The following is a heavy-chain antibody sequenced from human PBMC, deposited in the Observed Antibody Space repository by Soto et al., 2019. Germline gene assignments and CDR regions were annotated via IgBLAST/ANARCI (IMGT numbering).Heavy chain of an antibody. CDR1: GFTVSSNY. D-gene: IGHD2-15*01. J-gene: IGHJ3*02. Sequence: PGGSLRLSCAASGFTVSSNYMSWVRQAPGKGLEWVSVIYSGGSTYYADSVKGRFTISRDNSKNTLYLQMNSLRAEDTAVYYCGSSSVNCSGGSCYSIPPGSFDIWGQGTMVTVSS. CDR2: IYSGGST. CDR3: GSSSVNCSGGSCYSIPPGSFDI. V-gene: IGHV3-66*01.